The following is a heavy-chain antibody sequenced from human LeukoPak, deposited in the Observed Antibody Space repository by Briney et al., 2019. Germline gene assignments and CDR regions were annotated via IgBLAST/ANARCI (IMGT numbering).Heavy chain of an antibody. Sequence: SETLSLTCTVSGGSISSYYWSWIRQPPGKGLEWIGYIYYSGSTNYNPSLKSRVTISVDTSKNQSSLKLSSVTAADTAVYYCARDRSYGSVDAFDIWGQGTMVTVSS. V-gene: IGHV4-59*12. CDR2: IYYSGST. D-gene: IGHD3-10*01. J-gene: IGHJ3*02. CDR1: GGSISSYY. CDR3: ARDRSYGSVDAFDI.